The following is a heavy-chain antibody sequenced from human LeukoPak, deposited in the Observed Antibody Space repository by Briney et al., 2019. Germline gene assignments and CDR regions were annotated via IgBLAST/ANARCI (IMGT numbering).Heavy chain of an antibody. CDR3: ASLRYCSGGSCYSGSTLDY. CDR1: GYTFTGYY. J-gene: IGHJ4*02. D-gene: IGHD2-15*01. CDR2: INPNSGGT. Sequence: ASVKVSCKASGYTFTGYYMHWVRQAPGQGLEWVGWINPNSGGTNYAQKFQGRVTMTRDTSISTAYMELSRLRSDDTAVYYCASLRYCSGGSCYSGSTLDYWGQGTLVTVSS. V-gene: IGHV1-2*02.